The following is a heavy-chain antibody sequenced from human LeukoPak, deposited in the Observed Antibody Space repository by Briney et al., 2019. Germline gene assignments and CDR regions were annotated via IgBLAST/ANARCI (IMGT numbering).Heavy chain of an antibody. CDR3: ARDVAGSLDY. CDR1: GFTFSSYW. CDR2: IKQDESEK. J-gene: IGHJ4*02. V-gene: IGHV3-7*01. D-gene: IGHD1-26*01. Sequence: GSLRLSCVASGFTFSSYWMAWARQAPGKGPEWVANIKQDESEKNYVDSVKGRFTISRDNAKNSLFLQMNSLRVEDTAVYYCARDVAGSLDYWGQGTLVTVSS.